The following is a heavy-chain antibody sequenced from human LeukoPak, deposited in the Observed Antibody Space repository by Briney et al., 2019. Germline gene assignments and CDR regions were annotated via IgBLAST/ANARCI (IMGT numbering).Heavy chain of an antibody. V-gene: IGHV3-21*01. CDR3: ASRPGFDI. CDR1: GFIFSSYS. CDR2: ISSSSSYI. J-gene: IGHJ3*02. Sequence: GGSLRLPCAASGFIFSSYSMNWVRQAPGKGLEWVSSISSSSSYIYYADSVKGRFTISRDNAKNSLYLQMNSLRAEDTAVYYCASRPGFDIWGQGTMVTVSS.